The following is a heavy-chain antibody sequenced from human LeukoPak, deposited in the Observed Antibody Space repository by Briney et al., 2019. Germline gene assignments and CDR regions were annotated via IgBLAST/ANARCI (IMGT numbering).Heavy chain of an antibody. J-gene: IGHJ4*02. CDR2: IIPIFGTA. D-gene: IGHD2-21*01. Sequence: SVKVSCKASGGTFSSYAISWVRQAPGQGLEWMGGIIPIFGTANYTQKFQGRVTITADESTSTAYMELSSLRSEDTAVYYCARAGYCGGDCYSDYWGQGTLVTVSS. CDR1: GGTFSSYA. CDR3: ARAGYCGGDCYSDY. V-gene: IGHV1-69*01.